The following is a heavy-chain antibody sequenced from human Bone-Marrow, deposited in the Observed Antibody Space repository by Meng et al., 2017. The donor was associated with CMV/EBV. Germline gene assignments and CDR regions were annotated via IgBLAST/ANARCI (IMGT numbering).Heavy chain of an antibody. CDR2: ITHSGST. J-gene: IGHJ4*02. CDR3: APGFRSWSGSYSS. D-gene: IGHD1-26*01. CDR1: GAPFSGY. Sequence: QGHLKQWGVGLLKPSETLSLTCGVYGAPFSGYWSWVRQPPGKGLEWIGEITHSGSTNYNVSLKSRVTISIDTSKNQFSLKLSSVTATDTAVYYCAPGFRSWSGSYSSWGQGTLVTVSS. V-gene: IGHV4-34*01.